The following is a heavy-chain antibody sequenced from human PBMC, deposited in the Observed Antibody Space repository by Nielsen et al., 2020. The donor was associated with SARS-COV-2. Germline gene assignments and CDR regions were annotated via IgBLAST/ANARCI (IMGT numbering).Heavy chain of an antibody. CDR2: ISWNSGSI. Sequence: GGSLRLSCAASGFTFGDYAMHWVRQAPGKGLEWVSGISWNSGSIGYADSVKGRFTISRDNAKNSLYLQMNSLRAEDTALYYCAKDGHSSGWYGAPDYWGQGTLVTVSS. J-gene: IGHJ4*02. V-gene: IGHV3-9*01. CDR3: AKDGHSSGWYGAPDY. D-gene: IGHD6-19*01. CDR1: GFTFGDYA.